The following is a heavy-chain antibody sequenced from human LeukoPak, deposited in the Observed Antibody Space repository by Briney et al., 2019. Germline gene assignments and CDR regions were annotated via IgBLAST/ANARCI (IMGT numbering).Heavy chain of an antibody. V-gene: IGHV3-9*01. CDR3: AKDTSTNLDAFDI. J-gene: IGHJ3*02. CDR1: GFTFDDYA. CDR2: ISWNSGSI. D-gene: IGHD2-2*01. Sequence: PGGSLRLSCAASGFTFDDYAMHWVRQAPGKGPEGVSGISWNSGSIGYADSVKGRFTISRDNAKNSLYLQMNSLRAEDTALYYCAKDTSTNLDAFDIWGQGTMVTVSS.